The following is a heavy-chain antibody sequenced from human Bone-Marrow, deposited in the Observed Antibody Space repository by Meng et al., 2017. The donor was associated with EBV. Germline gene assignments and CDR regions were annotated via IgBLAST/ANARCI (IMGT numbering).Heavy chain of an antibody. J-gene: IGHJ4*02. D-gene: IGHD3-22*01. CDR2: LS. CDR1: GYPFTTND. Sequence: QLPLVQPGEEAKKPGASVTVSSKTSGYPFTTNDIHWVRQAPGQGLEWMGWLSHYAQKLQGRVTMTTDTSTSTAYMELRSLRSDDTAVYYCARGKYYDNGGYSRSNYYFDFWGQGTLVTVSS. CDR3: ARGKYYDNGGYSRSNYYFDF. V-gene: IGHV1-18*01.